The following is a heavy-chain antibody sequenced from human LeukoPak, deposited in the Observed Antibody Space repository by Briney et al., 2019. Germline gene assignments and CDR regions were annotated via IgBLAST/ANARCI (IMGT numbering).Heavy chain of an antibody. CDR3: ARVSVDIVATITGEEKYYFDN. CDR2: ISAYNGNT. V-gene: IGHV1-18*01. CDR1: GYTFTSYG. J-gene: IGHJ4*02. Sequence: ASVKVSCKASGYTFTSYGISWVRQAPGQGLEWMGWISAYNGNTNYAQKLQGRATMTTDTSTSTAYMELRSLRSDDTAVYYCARVSVDIVATITGEEKYYFDNWGQGTLVTVSS. D-gene: IGHD5-12*01.